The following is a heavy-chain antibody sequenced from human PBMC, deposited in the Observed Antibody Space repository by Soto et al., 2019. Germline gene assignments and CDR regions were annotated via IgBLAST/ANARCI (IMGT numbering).Heavy chain of an antibody. CDR3: ARDSPQLRYFDWLQPNLDY. CDR1: GYTFTSYA. V-gene: IGHV1-3*01. CDR2: INAGNGNT. J-gene: IGHJ4*02. Sequence: ASVKVSCKASGYTFTSYAMHWVRQAPGQRLEWMGWINAGNGNTKYSQKFQGRVTITRDTSASTAYMELSSLRSEDTAVYYCARDSPQLRYFDWLQPNLDYWGQGTLVTVSS. D-gene: IGHD3-9*01.